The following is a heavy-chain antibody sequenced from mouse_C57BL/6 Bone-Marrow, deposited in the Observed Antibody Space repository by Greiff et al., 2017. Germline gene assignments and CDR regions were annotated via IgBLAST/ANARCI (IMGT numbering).Heavy chain of an antibody. V-gene: IGHV1-26*01. CDR2: INPNNGGT. CDR3: ARSGTTVDYYAMDY. Sequence: EVQLQQSGPELVKPGASVKISCKASGYTFTDYYMNWVKQSHGKSLEWIGDINPNNGGTSYNQKFKGKATLTVDKSSSTAYMELRSLTSEDSAVYYCARSGTTVDYYAMDYWGQGTSVTVSS. D-gene: IGHD1-1*01. J-gene: IGHJ4*01. CDR1: GYTFTDYY.